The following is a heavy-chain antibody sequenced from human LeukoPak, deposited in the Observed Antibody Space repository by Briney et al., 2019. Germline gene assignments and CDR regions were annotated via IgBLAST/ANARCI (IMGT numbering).Heavy chain of an antibody. CDR2: INPYTGAT. V-gene: IGHV1-2*02. D-gene: IGHD4-17*01. CDR3: ARPTHRLTVTTPIDY. J-gene: IGHJ4*02. Sequence: ASVKVSCKPSGYTFTGFYIHWVRQAPGQGLKWMAWINPYTGATKYSQNFSDRVTMTRDTSISTAYMELSSLKSDDTAVYYCARPTHRLTVTTPIDYWGQGTLVTVSS. CDR1: GYTFTGFY.